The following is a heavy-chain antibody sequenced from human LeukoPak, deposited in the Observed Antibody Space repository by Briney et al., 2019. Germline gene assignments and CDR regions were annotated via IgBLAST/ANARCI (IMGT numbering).Heavy chain of an antibody. D-gene: IGHD6-13*01. CDR1: GGSISSYY. CDR3: ARGGAAGSWFDP. Sequence: SETLSLTCTLAGGSISSYYWSWIRPPPGRGREWIGCIYYSGSTNYNPTLKSRVTISVDTSKNQFSLKLSSVTAADTAVYYCARGGAAGSWFDPWGQGTLVTVSS. J-gene: IGHJ5*02. CDR2: IYYSGST. V-gene: IGHV4-59*01.